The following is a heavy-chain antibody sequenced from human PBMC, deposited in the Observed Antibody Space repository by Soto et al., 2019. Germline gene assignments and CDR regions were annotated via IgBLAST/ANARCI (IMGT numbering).Heavy chain of an antibody. CDR3: ARDPLLWFGELDYYYYYGMDV. Sequence: ASVKVSCKASGYTFTSYGISWVRQAPGQGLEWMGWISAYNGDTNYAQKLQGRVTMTTDTSTSTAYMELRSLRSDDTAVYYCARDPLLWFGELDYYYYYGMDVWGQGTTVTVSS. V-gene: IGHV1-18*01. D-gene: IGHD3-10*01. CDR1: GYTFTSYG. CDR2: ISAYNGDT. J-gene: IGHJ6*02.